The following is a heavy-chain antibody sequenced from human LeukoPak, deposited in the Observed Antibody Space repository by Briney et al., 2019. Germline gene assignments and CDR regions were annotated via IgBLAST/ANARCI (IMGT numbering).Heavy chain of an antibody. D-gene: IGHD3-16*01. Sequence: GGSLRLSCAASGFTFSSYWMHWVRQAPGKGLVWVSVIYSGGSTYYADSVKGRFTISRDNSKNTLYLQMNSLRAEDTAVYYCARIGGGYYFDYWGQGTLVTVSS. CDR1: GFTFSSYW. V-gene: IGHV3-53*01. CDR3: ARIGGGYYFDY. CDR2: IYSGGST. J-gene: IGHJ4*02.